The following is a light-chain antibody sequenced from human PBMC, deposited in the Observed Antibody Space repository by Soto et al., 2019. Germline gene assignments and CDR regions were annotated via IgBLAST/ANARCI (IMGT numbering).Light chain of an antibody. J-gene: IGKJ1*01. CDR2: DAS. Sequence: DIQLTQSPSTLSASVGDRVTVTCRASQRIDRYLAWYQQKPGKAPKLLVYDASTLEGGVPSSFSGSGSATEFILTISSLQPDDFATYYCQQYKDGPWPCGQGTRVELK. CDR3: QQYKDGPWP. CDR1: QRIDRY. V-gene: IGKV1-5*01.